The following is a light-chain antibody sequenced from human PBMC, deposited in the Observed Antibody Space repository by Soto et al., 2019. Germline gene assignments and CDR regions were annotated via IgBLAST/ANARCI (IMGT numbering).Light chain of an antibody. CDR1: SSNLGAGYD. CDR2: VNN. V-gene: IGLV1-40*01. J-gene: IGLJ3*02. CDR3: QSYDSSLSTSGV. Sequence: QSVLTQPPSVSGAPGQRVTISCTGSSSNLGAGYDVHWYQQLPGTAPKLLIYVNNNRPSGVPDRFSASKSGTSASLVITGLQAEDEADYYCQSYDSSLSTSGVFGGGTKLTVL.